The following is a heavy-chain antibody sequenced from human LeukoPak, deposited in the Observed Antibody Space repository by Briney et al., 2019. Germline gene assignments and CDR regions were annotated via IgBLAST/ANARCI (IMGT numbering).Heavy chain of an antibody. Sequence: GGSLRLSCTASGFIFSNYGMNWVRQAPGKGLEWISYIRGNSETIHYADSVKGRFTISRDNAKNTLYLQMNSLRAEDTAVYYCARDGDYLAFDIWGQGTMVTVSS. J-gene: IGHJ3*02. CDR1: GFIFSNYG. D-gene: IGHD4-17*01. CDR3: ARDGDYLAFDI. CDR2: IRGNSETI. V-gene: IGHV3-48*01.